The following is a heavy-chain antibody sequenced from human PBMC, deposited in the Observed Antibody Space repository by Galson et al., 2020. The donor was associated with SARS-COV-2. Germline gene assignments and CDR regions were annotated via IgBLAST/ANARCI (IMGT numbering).Heavy chain of an antibody. V-gene: IGHV4-39*01. J-gene: IGHJ2*01. CDR3: ARVQVIHYDCWSGYPLGYFDL. D-gene: IGHD3-3*01. CDR2: IYYSGST. Sequence: SETLSLTCTASGCSISSRNYYWGCNRPPPGKGLDWNGSIYYSGSTYSNPSLSSLVTISVDTSKNQFSLKLSSVTAADTAVYYCARVQVIHYDCWSGYPLGYFDLWGRGTLVTVSS. CDR1: GCSISSRNYY.